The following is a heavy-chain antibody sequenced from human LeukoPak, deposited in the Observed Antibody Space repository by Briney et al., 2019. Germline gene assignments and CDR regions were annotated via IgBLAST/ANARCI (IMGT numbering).Heavy chain of an antibody. CDR2: IRSKAYGGTT. CDR1: GFTFGDYA. D-gene: IGHD3-22*01. Sequence: PGGSLRLSCTASGFTFGDYAMSWVRQAPGKGLEWVGFIRSKAYGGTTEYAASVKGRFTISRDDSKSIAYLQMNSLKTEDTAVYYCTRPQYYYDSSGYQPLYWYFDLWGRGTLATVSS. J-gene: IGHJ2*01. V-gene: IGHV3-49*04. CDR3: TRPQYYYDSSGYQPLYWYFDL.